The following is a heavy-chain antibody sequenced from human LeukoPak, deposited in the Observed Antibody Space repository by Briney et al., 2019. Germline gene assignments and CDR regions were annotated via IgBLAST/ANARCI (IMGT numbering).Heavy chain of an antibody. CDR3: ARDGGYCSSTSCSLYYDYYYYMDV. V-gene: IGHV1-69*13. CDR2: IIPIFGTA. CDR1: GGTFSSYA. J-gene: IGHJ6*03. Sequence: PVKVSCKASGGTFSSYAISWVRQAPGQGLEWMGGIIPIFGTANYAQKFQGRVTITADESTSTAYMELSSLRSEDTAVYYCARDGGYCSSTSCSLYYDYYYYMDVWGKGTTVTVSS. D-gene: IGHD2-2*01.